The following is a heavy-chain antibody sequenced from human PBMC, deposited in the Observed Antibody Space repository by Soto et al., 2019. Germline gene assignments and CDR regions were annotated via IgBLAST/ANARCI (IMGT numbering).Heavy chain of an antibody. V-gene: IGHV1-18*01. CDR3: AREGYDFWSGYRYYYYYGMDV. CDR2: ISAYNGNT. D-gene: IGHD3-3*01. CDR1: GYTFTSYG. J-gene: IGHJ6*02. Sequence: ASVKVSCKASGYTFTSYGISWVLQAPGQGLEWMGWISAYNGNTNYAQKLQGRVTMTTDTSTSTAYMELRSLRSDDTAVYYCAREGYDFWSGYRYYYYYGMDVWGQGTTVTVSS.